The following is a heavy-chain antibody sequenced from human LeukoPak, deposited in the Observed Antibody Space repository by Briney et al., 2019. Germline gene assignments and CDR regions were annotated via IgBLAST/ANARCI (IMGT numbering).Heavy chain of an antibody. D-gene: IGHD3-3*01. CDR3: AKEWLLSPSFDY. CDR1: GFTFSNYA. CDR2: ISGSGGST. Sequence: GALRLSCAASGFTFSNYAMNWVRQAPGKGLEWVSAISGSGGSTYYADSVKGRFTISRDNSKNTLFLQMNSLSAEDTAVYYCAKEWLLSPSFDYWGQGTLVTVSS. V-gene: IGHV3-23*01. J-gene: IGHJ4*02.